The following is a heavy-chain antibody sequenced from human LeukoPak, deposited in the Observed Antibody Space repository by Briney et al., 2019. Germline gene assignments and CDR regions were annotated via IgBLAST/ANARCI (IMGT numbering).Heavy chain of an antibody. CDR3: AATVTFDAFDI. V-gene: IGHV3-7*01. D-gene: IGHD4-17*01. Sequence: GGSLRLSCAASGFSFSSYWMSWVRQAPGKGLEWVANIKQDGSEKHNVDSVKGRFTISRDNSKNTLYLQMNSLRAEDTAVYYCAATVTFDAFDIWGQGTMVTVSS. CDR1: GFSFSSYW. CDR2: IKQDGSEK. J-gene: IGHJ3*02.